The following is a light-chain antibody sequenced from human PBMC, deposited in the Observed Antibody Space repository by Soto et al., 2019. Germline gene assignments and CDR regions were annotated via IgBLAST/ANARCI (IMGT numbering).Light chain of an antibody. J-gene: IGKJ1*01. Sequence: EIVMTQSPATLSVSPGERATLSCRASQSVSSNLAWYQQKPGQAPRLLIYGASTRATGIPARFSGSGSGTEVTLTISSLQSEDFAVYYCQRYKNWPRTFGQGTKVEIK. CDR3: QRYKNWPRT. V-gene: IGKV3-15*01. CDR1: QSVSSN. CDR2: GAS.